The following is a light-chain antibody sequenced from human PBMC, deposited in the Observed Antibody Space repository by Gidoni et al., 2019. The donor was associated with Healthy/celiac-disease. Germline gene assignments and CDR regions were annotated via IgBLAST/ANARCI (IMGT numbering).Light chain of an antibody. CDR3: MQALQTPPT. CDR1: QSLLHSNGYNY. Sequence: IVMTHSPLSLPFTPGEPASISCRSSQSLLHSNGYNYLDWYLQKPGQSPQLLIYLGSNRASGVPDRFSGSGSGTDFTLKISRVEAEDVGVYYCMQALQTPPTFGGGTKVEIK. J-gene: IGKJ4*01. CDR2: LGS. V-gene: IGKV2-28*01.